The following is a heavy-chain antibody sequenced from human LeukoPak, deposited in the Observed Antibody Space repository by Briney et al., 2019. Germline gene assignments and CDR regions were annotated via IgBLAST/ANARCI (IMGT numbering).Heavy chain of an antibody. CDR3: ARAQAAGAHFVPY. V-gene: IGHV3-48*01. D-gene: IGHD6-13*01. J-gene: IGHJ4*02. CDR1: GFTFSTYS. CDR2: ISGSSNII. Sequence: GGSLRLSCAGSGFTFSTYSMNWVRQAPGKGLEWLSYISGSSNIIHYADSVKGRFTISRDNAKNSLYLQMDSLRVEDTAVYYCARAQAAGAHFVPYWGQGTLVTVSS.